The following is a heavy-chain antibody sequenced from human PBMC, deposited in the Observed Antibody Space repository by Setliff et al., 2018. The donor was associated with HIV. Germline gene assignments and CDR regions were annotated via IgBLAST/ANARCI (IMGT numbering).Heavy chain of an antibody. CDR3: ASQYYYGSGSYLHYGMDV. Sequence: SETLSLTCTVSGGSISSNNYYWGWIRQPPGKGLEWIGSIFYSETVYYGGRTYYSPSLKSRVTISVDTSKSQFSLKLSSVTAADTAVYYCASQYYYGSGSYLHYGMDVWGQGTTVTVSS. V-gene: IGHV4-39*07. J-gene: IGHJ6*02. CDR2: IFYSETVYYGGRT. CDR1: GGSISSNNYY. D-gene: IGHD3-10*01.